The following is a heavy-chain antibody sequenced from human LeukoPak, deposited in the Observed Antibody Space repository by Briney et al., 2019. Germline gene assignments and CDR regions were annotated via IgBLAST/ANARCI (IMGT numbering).Heavy chain of an antibody. CDR3: ARLQLWPTYYFDY. J-gene: IGHJ4*02. CDR2: IKQDGSEK. D-gene: IGHD5-18*01. CDR1: GFTFSSYW. V-gene: IGHV3-7*01. Sequence: GGSLRLSCAASGFTFSSYWMSWVRQAPGKGLEWVANIKQDGSEKYYVDSVKGRFTISRDNAKDSLYLQMNSLRAEDTAVYYCARLQLWPTYYFDYWGQGTLVTVSS.